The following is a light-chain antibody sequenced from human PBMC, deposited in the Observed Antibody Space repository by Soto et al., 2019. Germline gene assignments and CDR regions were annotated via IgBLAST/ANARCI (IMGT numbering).Light chain of an antibody. CDR1: QSVSSSY. V-gene: IGKV3-20*01. CDR3: HQYGSSPLT. J-gene: IGKJ3*01. CDR2: GAS. Sequence: VLTQSPGTLSLSPGARATLSCRSSQSVSSSYLAWYQQKPGQAPRLLIYGASSRATGIPDRFSGSGSGTDFTLTISRLEPEDFAVYYCHQYGSSPLTFGPGTKVDIK.